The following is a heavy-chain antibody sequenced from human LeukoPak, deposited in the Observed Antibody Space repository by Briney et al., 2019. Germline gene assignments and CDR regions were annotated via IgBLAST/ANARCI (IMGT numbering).Heavy chain of an antibody. D-gene: IGHD3-10*01. CDR2: ISSDGTNK. J-gene: IGHJ5*02. CDR3: ARDRSQEFDP. Sequence: GGSLRLSCAASRLTLRNYAMHGVRQAPGKGLECVAVISSDGTNKDYADSVKGRFSISRDNSKNTLYLQMNRLRADDTAVYYCARDRSQEFDPWGQGTLVTVSS. CDR1: RLTLRNYA. V-gene: IGHV3-30*01.